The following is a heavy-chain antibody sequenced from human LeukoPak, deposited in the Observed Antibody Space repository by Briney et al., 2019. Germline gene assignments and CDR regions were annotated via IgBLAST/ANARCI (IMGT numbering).Heavy chain of an antibody. CDR3: AREGTYGWYNWFDP. CDR1: GGSISCYY. J-gene: IGHJ5*02. Sequence: PSETLSLTCTVSGGSISCYYWSWIRQPPGKGLEWIGYMFRTGSTNYNPPLKSRVTITPDTSKNQFSLRLTSVTAADTAVYYCAREGTYGWYNWFDPWGQGTLVTVSS. V-gene: IGHV4-59*13. CDR2: MFRTGST. D-gene: IGHD6-19*01.